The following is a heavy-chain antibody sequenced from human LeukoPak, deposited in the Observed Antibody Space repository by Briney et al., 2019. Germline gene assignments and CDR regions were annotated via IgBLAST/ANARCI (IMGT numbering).Heavy chain of an antibody. J-gene: IGHJ4*02. D-gene: IGHD2-15*01. CDR3: ARHRQGYCSGGNCYESYYFDY. CDR2: IYPADSDT. Sequence: GESLKISCKGSGYSFTSYWIGWVRQMPGKGLEWMGIIYPADSDTRYSPSFQGQVTFSVDQSISTAYLQWSSLKASDTAMYYCARHRQGYCSGGNCYESYYFDYWGQGTLVTVSS. V-gene: IGHV5-51*01. CDR1: GYSFTSYW.